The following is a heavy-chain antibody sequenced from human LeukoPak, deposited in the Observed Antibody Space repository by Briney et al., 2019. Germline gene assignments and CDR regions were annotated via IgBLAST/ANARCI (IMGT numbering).Heavy chain of an antibody. Sequence: GESLKISCKGSGFSFANYWIGWVRQMPGKGLEWMGIIYPGDSDTRYSPSFQGQVTISADKSISTAYLQWSSLKASDSAMYYCARRSTGGAYTWFDPWGQGTLVTVSS. V-gene: IGHV5-51*01. CDR2: IYPGDSDT. CDR3: ARRSTGGAYTWFDP. D-gene: IGHD2-2*02. CDR1: GFSFANYW. J-gene: IGHJ5*02.